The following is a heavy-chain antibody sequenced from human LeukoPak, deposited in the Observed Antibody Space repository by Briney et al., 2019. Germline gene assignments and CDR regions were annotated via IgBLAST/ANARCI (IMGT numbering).Heavy chain of an antibody. CDR3: TRVGNVVVPAAIRARYYYYYYMDV. Sequence: GGSLRLSCAASGFTVSSSYMSWVRQAPGKGLEWVGFIRSKAYGGTTEYAASVKGRFTISRDDSKSIAYLQMNSLKTEDTAVYYCTRVGNVVVPAAIRARYYYYYYMDVWGKGTTVTVSS. CDR2: IRSKAYGGTT. CDR1: GFTVSSSY. J-gene: IGHJ6*03. D-gene: IGHD2-2*02. V-gene: IGHV3-49*04.